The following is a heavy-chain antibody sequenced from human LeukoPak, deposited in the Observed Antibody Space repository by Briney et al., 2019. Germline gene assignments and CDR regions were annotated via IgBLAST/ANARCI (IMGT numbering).Heavy chain of an antibody. J-gene: IGHJ4*02. CDR1: GFTFGDYA. CDR2: IRSKAYGGST. CDR3: ARDGTKMPKYYFDY. Sequence: GGSLRLSCTTSGFTFGDYAMSWFRQAPGKGLEWVGFIRSKAYGGSTGYAASVKGRFTISRDESKSIAYLQMNSLKTEDTAVYYCARDGTKMPKYYFDYWGQGTLVIVSS. D-gene: IGHD2-2*01. V-gene: IGHV3-49*03.